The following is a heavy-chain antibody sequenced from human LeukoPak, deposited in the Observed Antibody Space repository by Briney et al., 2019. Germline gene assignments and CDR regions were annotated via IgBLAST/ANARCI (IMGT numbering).Heavy chain of an antibody. CDR2: IYWNDDK. D-gene: IGHD6-19*01. Sequence: ESGPTLVNPTQTLTLTCTFSGFSLSTSGVGVGWIRQPPGKALEWLALIYWNDDKRYSPSLKSRLTITKDTSKNQVVLTMTNMDPVDTATYYCAHSIIAVAGTALGAEYFQHWGQGTLVTVSS. J-gene: IGHJ1*01. CDR3: AHSIIAVAGTALGAEYFQH. V-gene: IGHV2-5*01. CDR1: GFSLSTSGVG.